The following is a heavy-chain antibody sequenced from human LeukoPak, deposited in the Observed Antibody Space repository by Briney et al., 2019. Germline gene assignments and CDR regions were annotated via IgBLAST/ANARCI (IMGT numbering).Heavy chain of an antibody. CDR2: IYYSGST. Sequence: SQTLSLTCTVSGGSISSSSYYWGWIRQPPGKGLEWIASIYYSGSTYYNPSLKSRVTISVDTSKNQFSLNLSSVTAADTAVYYCARGGSVTYRIDYWGQGTLVTVSS. CDR3: ARGGSVTYRIDY. CDR1: GGSISSSSYY. D-gene: IGHD1-14*01. V-gene: IGHV4-39*01. J-gene: IGHJ4*02.